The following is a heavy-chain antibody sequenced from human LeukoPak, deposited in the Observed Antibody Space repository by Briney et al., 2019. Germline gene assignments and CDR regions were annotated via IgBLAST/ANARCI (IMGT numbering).Heavy chain of an antibody. CDR1: GGSFSGYY. J-gene: IGHJ5*02. V-gene: IGHV4-34*01. CDR2: ISHSGSA. CDR3: ARWGTYASTSNWFDP. D-gene: IGHD2-2*01. Sequence: SETLSLTCAVYGGSFSGYYWTWIRQPPGKGLEWIGEISHSGSANYNPSLKSRVTISVDTSKDQFSLRLSSVTAADSAVYYCARWGTYASTSNWFDPWGQGTRVTVSS.